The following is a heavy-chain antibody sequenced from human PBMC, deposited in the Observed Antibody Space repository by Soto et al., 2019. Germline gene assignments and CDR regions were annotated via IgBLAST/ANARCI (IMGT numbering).Heavy chain of an antibody. CDR3: ARGGSYSRWSLAFDP. D-gene: IGHD6-6*01. V-gene: IGHV4-59*01. CDR1: GGSISSYY. J-gene: IGHJ5*02. Sequence: SETLSLTCTVSGGSISSYYWSWIRQPPGKGLEWIGYIYYSGSTNYNPSLKSRVTISIDTSKNQFSLKLSSVTAADTAVYYCARGGSYSRWSLAFDPWGQGTLATVSS. CDR2: IYYSGST.